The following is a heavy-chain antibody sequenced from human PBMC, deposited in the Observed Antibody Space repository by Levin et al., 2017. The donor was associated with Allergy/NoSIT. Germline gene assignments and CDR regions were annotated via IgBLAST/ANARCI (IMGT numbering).Heavy chain of an antibody. D-gene: IGHD2-2*01. CDR1: NVSVSSGDDY. V-gene: IGHV4-30-4*01. J-gene: IGHJ1*01. CDR3: ARARHSFYIIEHFHD. CDR2: IYYAGIS. Sequence: SETLSLTCTVSNVSVSSGDDYWNWIRQTPGKGLEWIGYIYYAGISYYNPSLKSRVTMSIERTKNQFSLKLNSVTAADTAVYYCARARHSFYIIEHFHDWGQGTLVTVSS.